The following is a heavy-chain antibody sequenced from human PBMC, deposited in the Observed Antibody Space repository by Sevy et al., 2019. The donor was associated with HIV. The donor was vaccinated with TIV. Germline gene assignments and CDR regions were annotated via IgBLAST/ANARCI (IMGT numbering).Heavy chain of an antibody. J-gene: IGHJ4*02. CDR3: ARLWTLSDYYLLDH. V-gene: IGHV3-72*01. CDR2: IRDRLNSYTT. Sequence: GGSLRLSCAGSGFTFSDHYMDWVRQAPGKGLEWVGRIRDRLNSYTTEFAASVEGRFIISRDDSTNSLYLQMNSLKTEDTAVYYCARLWTLSDYYLLDHRGQGTLVTVSS. D-gene: IGHD2-21*02. CDR1: GFTFSDHY.